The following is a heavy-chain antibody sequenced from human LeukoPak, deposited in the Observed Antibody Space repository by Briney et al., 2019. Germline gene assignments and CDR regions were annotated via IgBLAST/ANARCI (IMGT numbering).Heavy chain of an antibody. Sequence: ASVKVSCKASGYTFTGYYMHWVRQAPGQGLEWMGWINPNSGGTNYAQKFQGRVTMTRDTSISTAYMELSRLRSDDTAVYYCARTGDILTGYYDASYYMDVWGKGTTVTVSS. J-gene: IGHJ6*03. CDR2: INPNSGGT. CDR3: ARTGDILTGYYDASYYMDV. V-gene: IGHV1-2*02. CDR1: GYTFTGYY. D-gene: IGHD3-9*01.